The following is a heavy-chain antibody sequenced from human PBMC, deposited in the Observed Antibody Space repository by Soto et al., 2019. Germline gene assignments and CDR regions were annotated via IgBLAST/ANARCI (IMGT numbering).Heavy chain of an antibody. CDR3: ARTEAWFYGASYYFDY. Sequence: GGSLRLSCAASGFTFSDYYMSWIRQAPGKGLEWVSYISSSGSTIYYADSVKGRFTISRDNAKNSLYLQMNSLRAEDTAVYYCARTEAWFYGASYYFDYWGQGTLVTVPQ. J-gene: IGHJ4*02. CDR2: ISSSGSTI. CDR1: GFTFSDYY. D-gene: IGHD3-3*01. V-gene: IGHV3-11*01.